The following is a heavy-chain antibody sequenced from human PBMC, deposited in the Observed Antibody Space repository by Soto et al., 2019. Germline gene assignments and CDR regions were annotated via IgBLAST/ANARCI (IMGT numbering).Heavy chain of an antibody. V-gene: IGHV3-23*01. CDR2: IGGGDT. CDR1: GLTFYNHA. CDR3: ARGRLSGNPTPPHDY. D-gene: IGHD2-21*02. Sequence: GGSLRLSCTTSGLTFYNHAMNWVRQAPGKGLKWVSTIGGGDTHYADSVSGRFTISRDDSRATLSLQMNSLRAEDTAVYFCARGRLSGNPTPPHDYWGQGTLVTVSS. J-gene: IGHJ4*02.